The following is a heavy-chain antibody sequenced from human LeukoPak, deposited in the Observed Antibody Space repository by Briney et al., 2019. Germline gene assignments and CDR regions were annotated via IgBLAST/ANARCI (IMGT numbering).Heavy chain of an antibody. CDR3: AKVVGGNSDY. Sequence: GGFLRLSCAASGFTFSSYALSWVRQAPGKGLEWVSSISGSGDTTNYADSVKGRFTISRDNSKNTLYLQMNSLRAEDTAVYYCAKVVGGNSDYWGQGTLVTVSS. D-gene: IGHD4-23*01. V-gene: IGHV3-23*01. CDR2: ISGSGDTT. J-gene: IGHJ4*02. CDR1: GFTFSSYA.